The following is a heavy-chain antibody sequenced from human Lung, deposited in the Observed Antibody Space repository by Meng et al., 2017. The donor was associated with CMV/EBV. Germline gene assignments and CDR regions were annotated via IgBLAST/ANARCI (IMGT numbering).Heavy chain of an antibody. Sequence: QVRVQESGPGLVRPAGALYLTCAVSGGSMSSTNWWSWVRQPPGKGLEWIGEIYHSGSTNYNPSLKSRVSISVDKSKNQFSLKLSSVTAADTAVYYCARADKVRFDYWGQGTLVTVSS. J-gene: IGHJ4*02. CDR2: IYHSGST. CDR1: GGSMSSTNW. CDR3: ARADKVRFDY. V-gene: IGHV4-4*02.